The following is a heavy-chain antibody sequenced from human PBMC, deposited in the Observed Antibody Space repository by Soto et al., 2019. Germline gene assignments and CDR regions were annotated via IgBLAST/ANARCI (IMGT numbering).Heavy chain of an antibody. CDR3: AKDTNDYGLY. V-gene: IGHV3-30*18. CDR2: ISYDGSNK. J-gene: IGHJ4*02. D-gene: IGHD4-17*01. Sequence: PGGSLRLSCAASGFTFSSYGMHWVRQAPGKGLEWVAVISYDGSNKYYADSVKGRFTISRDNSKNTLYLQMNSLRAEDTAVYYCAKDTNDYGLYWGQGTLVTVSS. CDR1: GFTFSSYG.